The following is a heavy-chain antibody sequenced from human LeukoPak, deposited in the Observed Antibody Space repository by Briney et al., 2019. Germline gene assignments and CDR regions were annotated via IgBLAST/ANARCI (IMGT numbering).Heavy chain of an antibody. J-gene: IGHJ6*02. CDR3: ARDAGGWYSYYYYYGMDL. Sequence: ASVKVSCKASGYTFTSYGISWVRQAPGQGLEWMGWISAYNGNTNYAQKLQGRVTMTTDTSTSTAYMELRSLRSDDTAVYYCARDAGGWYSYYYYYGMDLWGQGTTVTVSS. CDR2: ISAYNGNT. D-gene: IGHD6-19*01. V-gene: IGHV1-18*01. CDR1: GYTFTSYG.